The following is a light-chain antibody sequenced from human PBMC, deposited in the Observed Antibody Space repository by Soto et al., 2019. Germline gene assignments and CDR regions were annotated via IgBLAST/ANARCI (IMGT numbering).Light chain of an antibody. V-gene: IGKV3-15*01. J-gene: IGKJ5*01. CDR1: QSISSN. CDR2: GTS. CDR3: HQYNHWPPIP. Sequence: EFVLKMSAGTLSLSPRERAALSCMASQSISSNLAWYQQKPGQAPRLLIYGTSTRATGIPARFSGSGSGTEFTLTISSLQSEDSAVYYCHQYNHWPPIPFGQVTRLEIK.